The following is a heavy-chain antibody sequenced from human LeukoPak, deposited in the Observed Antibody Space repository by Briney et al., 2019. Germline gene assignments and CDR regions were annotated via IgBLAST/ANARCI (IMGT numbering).Heavy chain of an antibody. D-gene: IGHD5-18*01. CDR3: ARGPEGYSYGYQFDY. CDR2: IYYSEST. CDR1: VGSISRYY. J-gene: IGHJ4*02. V-gene: IGHV4-59*01. Sequence: SSETLSLTCTVSVGSISRYYGIWIRQPPGKALEGIGHIYYSESTNYNPSLKSRVTISVDTSKNQFSLKLSSVTAADTAVYYCARGPEGYSYGYQFDYWGQGTLVTVSS.